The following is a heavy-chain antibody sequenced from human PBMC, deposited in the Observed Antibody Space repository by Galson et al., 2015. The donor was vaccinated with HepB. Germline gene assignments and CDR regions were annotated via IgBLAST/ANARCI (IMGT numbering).Heavy chain of an antibody. D-gene: IGHD5-18*01. Sequence: ETLSLTCSVSNGSISSYFWSWIRQSPGKGLEWIGYIYSSGSTDYNPSLKSRVTMSLDSSKNQVSLRLNSVTAADTAMYYCARGGYNYGYDWGQGTLVTVSS. CDR2: IYSSGST. V-gene: IGHV4-59*01. J-gene: IGHJ4*02. CDR1: NGSISSYF. CDR3: ARGGYNYGYD.